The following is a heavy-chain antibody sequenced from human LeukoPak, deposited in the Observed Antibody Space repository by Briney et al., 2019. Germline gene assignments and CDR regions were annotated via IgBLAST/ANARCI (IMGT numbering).Heavy chain of an antibody. Sequence: QAGGSLRLSCAASGFTFSSYEMNWVRQAPGKGLEWVSYISSSGSTIYYADSMKGRFTISRDNAKNTLYLQMNSLRAEDTAVYYCARDRGYTQDYWGQGTLVTVSS. CDR2: ISSSGSTI. D-gene: IGHD5-12*01. CDR3: ARDRGYTQDY. V-gene: IGHV3-48*03. J-gene: IGHJ4*02. CDR1: GFTFSSYE.